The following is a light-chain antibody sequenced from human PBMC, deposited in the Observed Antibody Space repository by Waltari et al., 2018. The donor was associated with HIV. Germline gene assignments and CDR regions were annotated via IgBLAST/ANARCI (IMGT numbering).Light chain of an antibody. CDR1: SSNIGSKY. CDR2: RNN. CDR3: AAWDDSLSGVV. V-gene: IGLV1-47*01. J-gene: IGLJ2*01. Sequence: QSVLTQPPSASGTPGQRVTISCSGSSSNIGSKYVYWFQQLPGTAPNLLMYRNNQRPSGVPDRFSGSKSGTSASLAISGLRSEDEADYYCAAWDDSLSGVVFGGGTKLTVL.